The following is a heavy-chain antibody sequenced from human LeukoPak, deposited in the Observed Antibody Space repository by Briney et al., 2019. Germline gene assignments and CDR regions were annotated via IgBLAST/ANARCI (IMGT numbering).Heavy chain of an antibody. CDR1: GFTFSSYG. CDR2: ISYDGSNK. CDR3: AMTGDDFWSGGFDY. D-gene: IGHD3-3*01. V-gene: IGHV3-30*03. J-gene: IGHJ4*02. Sequence: GGSLRLSCAASGFTFSSYGMHWVRQAPGKGLEWVAVISYDGSNKYYADSVKGRFTISRNNSKNTLYLQMNSLRAEDTAVYYCAMTGDDFWSGGFDYWGQGTLVTVSS.